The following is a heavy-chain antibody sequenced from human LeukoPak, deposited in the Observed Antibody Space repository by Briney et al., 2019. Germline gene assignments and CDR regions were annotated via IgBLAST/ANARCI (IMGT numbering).Heavy chain of an antibody. CDR1: GYTFSNYD. CDR3: ARCVRGSGWYSDYYMDV. J-gene: IGHJ6*03. CDR2: MNPNSGNT. Sequence: ASVKVSCKASGYTFSNYDINWVRQATGQGLEWMGWMNPNSGNTGYAQRFQGRVTMTSNTSISTAYLELSSLRSEDTAVYYCARCVRGSGWYSDYYMDVWGKGTTVTISS. D-gene: IGHD6-19*01. V-gene: IGHV1-8*01.